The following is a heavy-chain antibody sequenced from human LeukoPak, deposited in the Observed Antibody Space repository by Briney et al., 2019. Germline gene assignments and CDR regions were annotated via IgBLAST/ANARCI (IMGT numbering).Heavy chain of an antibody. CDR1: GDSVSSNSAA. CDR3: ARSIAVAVYYYYYYMDV. Sequence: SQTLSLTCAISGDSVSSNSAAWNWSRQSPSRGLEWLGRTYYRSKWYNDYAVSVKSLITINPDTSKNQFSLQLNSVTPEDTAVYYCARSIAVAVYYYYYYMDVWGKGTTVTVSS. J-gene: IGHJ6*03. V-gene: IGHV6-1*01. D-gene: IGHD6-19*01. CDR2: TYYRSKWYN.